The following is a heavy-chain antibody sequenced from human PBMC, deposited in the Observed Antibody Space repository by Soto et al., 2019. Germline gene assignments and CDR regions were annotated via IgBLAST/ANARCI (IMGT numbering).Heavy chain of an antibody. Sequence: LSETLSLTCAVSGGSINSGDYYWTWVRQPPGKGLEWIGNIFHSGSTYYTPSLQSRVTISLDTSKNHFSLKLSSVTPADTAVHYCARDRYYGSGTYYNFYSGMDVWGQGTTVTVSS. V-gene: IGHV4-30-4*01. CDR2: IFHSGST. CDR3: ARDRYYGSGTYYNFYSGMDV. CDR1: GGSINSGDYY. D-gene: IGHD3-10*01. J-gene: IGHJ6*02.